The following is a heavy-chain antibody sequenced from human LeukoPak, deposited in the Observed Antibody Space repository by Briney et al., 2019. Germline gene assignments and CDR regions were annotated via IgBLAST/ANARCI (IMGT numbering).Heavy chain of an antibody. CDR3: ARSFSSGWYHFDY. CDR1: GFTFNNYA. D-gene: IGHD6-19*01. Sequence: GGSLRLSCVASGFTFNNYAMSWVRQAPGKGLEWVSVIYSGGNTYYADSVKGRFTISRDNSKNTLYLQMNSLRAEDTAVYYCARSFSSGWYHFDYWGQGTLVTVSS. CDR2: IYSGGNT. J-gene: IGHJ4*02. V-gene: IGHV3-53*01.